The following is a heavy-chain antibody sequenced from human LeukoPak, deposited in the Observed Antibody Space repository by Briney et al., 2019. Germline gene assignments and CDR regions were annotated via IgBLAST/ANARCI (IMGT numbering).Heavy chain of an antibody. CDR2: ISSSSSDI. CDR3: ARGSYTPYYYGSGSYYKDY. CDR1: GFTFSSYS. D-gene: IGHD3-10*01. J-gene: IGHJ4*02. V-gene: IGHV3-21*01. Sequence: GGSLRLSCAASGFTFSSYSMNWVRQAPGKGLEWVSSISSSSSDIYYADSVKGRFTISRDNAKNSLYLQMNSLRAEDTAVYYCARGSYTPYYYGSGSYYKDYWGQGTLVTVSS.